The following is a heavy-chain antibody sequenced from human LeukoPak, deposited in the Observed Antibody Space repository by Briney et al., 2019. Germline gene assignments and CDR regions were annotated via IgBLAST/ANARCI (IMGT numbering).Heavy chain of an antibody. J-gene: IGHJ5*02. CDR1: GFTFSSYA. D-gene: IGHD2-15*01. CDR3: AREVVVAATRCNWFDP. CDR2: ISYDGSNK. Sequence: PGGSLRLSCAASGFTFSSYAMHWVRQAPGKGLEWVAVISYDGSNKYYADPVKGRFTISRDNSKNTLYLQMNSLRAEDTAVYYCAREVVVAATRCNWFDPWGQGTLVTVSS. V-gene: IGHV3-30-3*01.